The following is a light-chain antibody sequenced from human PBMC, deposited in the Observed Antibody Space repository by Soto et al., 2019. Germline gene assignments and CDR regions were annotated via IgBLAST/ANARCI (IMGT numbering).Light chain of an antibody. CDR3: SSYINSITFVV. CDR2: EVS. CDR1: SSDVGANNY. J-gene: IGLJ2*01. Sequence: QSALTQPASVSGSPGQPITISCTGTSSDVGANNYVSWYQHHPGKAPKLLIYEVSNRPSGASSRFSGSKSGNTASLTISGLQAEDEADYYCSSYINSITFVVFGGGTKLTVL. V-gene: IGLV2-14*01.